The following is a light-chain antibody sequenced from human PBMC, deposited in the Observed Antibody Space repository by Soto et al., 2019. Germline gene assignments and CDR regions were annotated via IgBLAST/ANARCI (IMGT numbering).Light chain of an antibody. CDR2: GAS. CDR1: QSVTSRS. CDR3: QQYGRTPST. J-gene: IGKJ4*01. Sequence: EIVLTQSPGTLSLSPGERATLSCRASQSVTSRSLAWYQQKAGQAPRLLIYGASSRAPGIPDRFSGSGSGTDFTLTITRLEPEDFAVYHCQQYGRTPSTFGGGTKVEIK. V-gene: IGKV3-20*01.